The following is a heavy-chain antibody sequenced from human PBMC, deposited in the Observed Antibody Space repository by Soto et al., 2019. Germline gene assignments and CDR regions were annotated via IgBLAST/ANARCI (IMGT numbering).Heavy chain of an antibody. D-gene: IGHD3-10*01. Sequence: PGESLKISCKGSGYSFTSYWISWVRQMPGKGLEWMGRIDPSDSYTNYSPSFQGHVTISADKSISTAYLQWSSLKASDTAMYYCARAPPLLLWFGELLGGMDVWGQGTTVTVSS. J-gene: IGHJ6*02. CDR2: IDPSDSYT. V-gene: IGHV5-10-1*01. CDR3: ARAPPLLLWFGELLGGMDV. CDR1: GYSFTSYW.